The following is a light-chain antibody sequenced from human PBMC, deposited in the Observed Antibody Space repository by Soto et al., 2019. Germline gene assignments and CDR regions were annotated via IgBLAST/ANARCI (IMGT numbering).Light chain of an antibody. CDR3: QQYNNWPPYT. V-gene: IGKV3-15*01. CDR1: QSVSSN. Sequence: EILMTQSPATLSVSPGERATLSSRASQSVSSNLAWYQQKPGQAPRLLIYGASSRATGIPARFSGSGSGTEFTLTISSLQPEDFAVYYCQQYNNWPPYTFGQGTKLEIK. J-gene: IGKJ2*01. CDR2: GAS.